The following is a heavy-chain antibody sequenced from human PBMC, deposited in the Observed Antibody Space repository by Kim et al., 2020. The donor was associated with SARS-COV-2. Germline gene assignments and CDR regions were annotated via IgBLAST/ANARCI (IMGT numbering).Heavy chain of an antibody. CDR2: ISYDGSNK. J-gene: IGHJ5*02. V-gene: IGHV3-30*18. Sequence: GGSLRLSCAASGFTFSSYGMHWVRQAPGKGLEWVAVISYDGSNKYYADSVKGRFTISRDNSKNTLYLQMNSLRAEDTAVYYCAKGAWRWLQLTIFDPWGQGTLVTVSS. CDR3: AKGAWRWLQLTIFDP. CDR1: GFTFSSYG. D-gene: IGHD1-1*01.